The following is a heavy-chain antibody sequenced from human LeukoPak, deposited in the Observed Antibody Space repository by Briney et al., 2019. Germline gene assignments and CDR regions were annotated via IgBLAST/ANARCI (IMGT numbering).Heavy chain of an antibody. CDR2: FSAYNGNT. J-gene: IGHJ6*04. CDR3: ARGTNYDFWSGPGMDV. V-gene: IGHV1-18*04. Sequence: ASVKVSCKASGYTFTGYYMHWVRQAPGQGLDWMGWFSAYNGNTNYAQKLQGRVTMTTDTSTSTAYMELRSLRSDDTAVYYCARGTNYDFWSGPGMDVWGKGTTVTVSS. D-gene: IGHD3-3*01. CDR1: GYTFTGYY.